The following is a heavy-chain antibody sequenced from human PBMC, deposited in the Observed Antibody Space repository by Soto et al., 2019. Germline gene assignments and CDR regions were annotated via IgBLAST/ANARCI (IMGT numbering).Heavy chain of an antibody. Sequence: QAQLVHSGAEVKKPGASVKVSCKASGYTFIDYYIHWVRQAPGQGLEWMGIINLRGGTTEYAHKFRGRVTVTGDTSTSTAYMQLSSLRSEDTAVYFCARGPDDSDVPRWDYWGQGTLVTVYS. D-gene: IGHD4-17*01. J-gene: IGHJ4*02. V-gene: IGHV1-46*01. CDR1: GYTFIDYY. CDR2: INLRGGTT. CDR3: ARGPDDSDVPRWDY.